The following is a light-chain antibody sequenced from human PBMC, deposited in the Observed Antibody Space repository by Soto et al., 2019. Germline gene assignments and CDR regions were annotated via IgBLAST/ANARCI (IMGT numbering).Light chain of an antibody. CDR2: TVT. J-gene: IGLJ1*01. V-gene: IGLV2-11*01. CDR1: SSVIGGYNY. CDR3: CSYAGSSSYV. Sequence: QSALTQPRSVSGSPGQSVTISCTGTSSVIGGYNYVSWYQQHPGKAPKLMIYTVTKRPSGVPDRFSGSKSDNTASLTISGLQAADEADYYCCSYAGSSSYVFGTGTKVTVL.